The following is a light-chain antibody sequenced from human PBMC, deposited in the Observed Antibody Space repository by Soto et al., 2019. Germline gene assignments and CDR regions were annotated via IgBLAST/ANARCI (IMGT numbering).Light chain of an antibody. CDR3: QQYNNWAA. V-gene: IGKV3-15*01. CDR2: GAS. Sequence: EIVMTQSPATLSVSPGERATLSCRASQSVSSNLAWYQKKPGQAPRLLLYGASTRATGIPARFSGSGSGTAFTLTISSLQSEDFAVYYCQQYNNWAAFGQGTKVEIK. CDR1: QSVSSN. J-gene: IGKJ1*01.